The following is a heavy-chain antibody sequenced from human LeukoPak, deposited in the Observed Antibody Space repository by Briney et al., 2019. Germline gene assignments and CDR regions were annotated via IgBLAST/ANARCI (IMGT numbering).Heavy chain of an antibody. CDR3: ARGRYTLYTFDI. Sequence: SETLSLTCAVYGGSLSGHYWSRIRQPPGKGLEWIGEMNHSGSSNYNPSLKSRVTISVDTSKNQFSLKLSSLTAADTALYYCARGRYTLYTFDIWGQGTMVTVSS. V-gene: IGHV4-34*01. CDR1: GGSLSGHY. CDR2: MNHSGSS. D-gene: IGHD3-16*02. J-gene: IGHJ3*02.